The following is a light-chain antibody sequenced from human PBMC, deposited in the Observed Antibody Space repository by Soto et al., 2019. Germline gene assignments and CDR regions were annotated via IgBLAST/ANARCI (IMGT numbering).Light chain of an antibody. CDR2: AAS. V-gene: IGKV1-39*01. CDR3: QQTYSTPRT. Sequence: ENHVSLSPASLSASKGDRVTITCRASQSISSYLNWYQQKPGKAPNLLIYAASSLQSGVPSSFSGNGSGTDFTLTISSLQPEDFATYYCQQTYSTPRTFGQGTKL. J-gene: IGKJ1*01. CDR1: QSISSY.